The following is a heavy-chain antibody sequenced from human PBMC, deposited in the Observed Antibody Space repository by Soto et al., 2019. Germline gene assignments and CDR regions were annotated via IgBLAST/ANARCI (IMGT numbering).Heavy chain of an antibody. CDR2: ISAYTDNT. V-gene: IGHV1-18*04. D-gene: IGHD3-10*01. J-gene: IGHJ6*02. CDR1: GYPFITYG. CDR3: ARGQWLGESNLSFRYYYYYGMDV. Sequence: ASGKVAGNASGYPFITYGITWVRHAPGQGLESLGWISAYTDNTNYAQNLQGRFTMTTDTSTSNAYMELRSLRSDETAVYYCARGQWLGESNLSFRYYYYYGMDVWGQGTTVTVSS.